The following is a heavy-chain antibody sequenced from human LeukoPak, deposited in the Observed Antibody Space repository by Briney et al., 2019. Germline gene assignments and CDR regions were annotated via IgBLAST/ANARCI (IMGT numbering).Heavy chain of an antibody. V-gene: IGHV3-7*04. Sequence: GGSLRLSCAASGFTFSSNWMSWVRQAPGKGLEWVANVKQDGSETYYVDSVKGRFTISRDNAKNSLFLQMNCLRVEDTAVYYCARAYSYAFEPWGQGTLVTVSS. CDR2: VKQDGSET. J-gene: IGHJ5*02. CDR1: GFTFSSNW. D-gene: IGHD5-18*01. CDR3: ARAYSYAFEP.